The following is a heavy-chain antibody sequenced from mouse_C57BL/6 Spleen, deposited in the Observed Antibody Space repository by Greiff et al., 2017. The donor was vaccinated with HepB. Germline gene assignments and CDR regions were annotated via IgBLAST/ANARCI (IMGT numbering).Heavy chain of an antibody. CDR2: IYPGDGDT. CDR1: GYAFSSYW. V-gene: IGHV1-82*01. CDR3: ARGDDYDAIDY. J-gene: IGHJ4*01. Sequence: QVQLQQSGPELVKPGASVKISCKASGYAFSSYWMNWVKQRPGKGLEWIGRIYPGDGDTNYNGKFKGKATLTADKSSSTAYMQLSSLTSEDSAVYFCARGDDYDAIDYWGQGTSVTVSS.